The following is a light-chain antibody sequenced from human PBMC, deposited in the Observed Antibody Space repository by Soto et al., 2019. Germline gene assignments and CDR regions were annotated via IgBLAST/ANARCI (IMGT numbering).Light chain of an antibody. J-gene: IGKJ3*01. CDR3: QQYSSSPPEFT. CDR1: QSISSSY. V-gene: IGKV3-20*01. Sequence: EIVLTQSPATLSLSPGERATLSCRASQSISSSYLSWYQQRPGQAPRLLIFAASYRATGIPDRFSGSGSGTDFTLTISRLEPEDFAVYYCQQYSSSPPEFTFGPGTKVDSK. CDR2: AAS.